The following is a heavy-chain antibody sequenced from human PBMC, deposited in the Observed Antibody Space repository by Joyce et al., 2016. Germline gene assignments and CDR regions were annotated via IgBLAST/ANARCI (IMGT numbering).Heavy chain of an antibody. Sequence: EVQVLESGGGLVQPGGCLRLSCVVSGFSFRSYGMSWVRQGPGKGVEWVASFSNTGERGYYAESVSGRYTISSDNSKNTLYMEMSSLRDEDTAVYYCGKDLEWELRHFDDWGQGYLVTVSS. CDR2: FSNTGERG. J-gene: IGHJ4*02. V-gene: IGHV3-23*01. CDR1: GFSFRSYG. CDR3: GKDLEWELRHFDD. D-gene: IGHD1-26*01.